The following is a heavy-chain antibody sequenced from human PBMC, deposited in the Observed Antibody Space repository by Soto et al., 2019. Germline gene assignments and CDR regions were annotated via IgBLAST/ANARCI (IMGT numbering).Heavy chain of an antibody. V-gene: IGHV3-23*01. CDR3: AKGLRDIVVVVAATAESFQP. CDR1: WVTFSNYA. D-gene: IGHD2-15*01. J-gene: IGHJ1*01. CDR2: ISGSGGST. Sequence: PGGSLRLSYAASWVTFSNYAISWVRQAPGKGLEWVSAISGSGGSTYYADSVKGRFTISRDNSKNTLYLQMNSLRAEDTAVYYCAKGLRDIVVVVAATAESFQPWGQGTLVTVS.